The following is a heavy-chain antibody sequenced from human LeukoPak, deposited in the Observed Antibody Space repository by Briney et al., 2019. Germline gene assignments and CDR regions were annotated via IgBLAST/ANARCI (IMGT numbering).Heavy chain of an antibody. Sequence: GGSLRLSCAASGFTFSSYGMHWVRQAPGKGLEWVAFIRYDGSNKYYADSVKGRFTISRDNSKNTLYLQMNSLRAEDTAVYYCAKDSDRLLLWFGELFNWFDPWGQGTLVTVSS. CDR1: GFTFSSYG. V-gene: IGHV3-30*02. D-gene: IGHD3-10*01. CDR3: AKDSDRLLLWFGELFNWFDP. CDR2: IRYDGSNK. J-gene: IGHJ5*02.